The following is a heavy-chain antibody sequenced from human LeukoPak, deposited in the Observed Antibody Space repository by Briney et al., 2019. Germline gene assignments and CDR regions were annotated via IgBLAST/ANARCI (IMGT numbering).Heavy chain of an antibody. CDR1: GITFSGAW. J-gene: IGHJ1*01. D-gene: IGHD3-10*01. Sequence: PGGSLGLSCAASGITFSGAWMHWVRQAPGKGLVRVSRINDDGSFRRYANSVKGRFTISRDNAKNTLFLQMDSLRAEDTAVYYCARVSGPGMNEYYHLWGQGTLVTVSS. CDR2: INDDGSFR. CDR3: ARVSGPGMNEYYHL. V-gene: IGHV3-74*01.